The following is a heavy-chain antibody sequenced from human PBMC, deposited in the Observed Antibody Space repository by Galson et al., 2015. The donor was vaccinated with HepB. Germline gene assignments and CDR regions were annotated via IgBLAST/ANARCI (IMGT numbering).Heavy chain of an antibody. CDR2: IIPIFGTA. V-gene: IGHV1-69*06. J-gene: IGHJ5*02. D-gene: IGHD6-6*01. CDR1: GYTFTSYG. CDR3: ATSIAAPRGWFDP. Sequence: SVKVSCKASGYTFTSYGISWVRQAPGQGLEWMGGIIPIFGTANYAQKFQGRVTITADKSTSTAYMELSSLRPEDTAVYYCATSIAAPRGWFDPWGQGTLVTVSS.